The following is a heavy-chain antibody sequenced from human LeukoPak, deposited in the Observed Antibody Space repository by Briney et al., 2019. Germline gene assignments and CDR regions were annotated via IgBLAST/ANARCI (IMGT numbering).Heavy chain of an antibody. J-gene: IGHJ2*01. CDR2: IYYSGST. D-gene: IGHD1-26*01. Sequence: SQTLSLTCTVSGGSISSGDYYWSWIRQPPGAGLEWIGYIYYSGSTYYNPARKSRFTITVDKSKNQFSLKLNSVTAADTAVYYCAREVPWVWNFDLWGRGTLVTVSS. V-gene: IGHV4-30-4*01. CDR3: AREVPWVWNFDL. CDR1: GGSISSGDYY.